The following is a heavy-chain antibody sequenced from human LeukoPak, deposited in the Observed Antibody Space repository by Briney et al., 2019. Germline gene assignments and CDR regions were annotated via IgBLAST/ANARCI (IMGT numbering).Heavy chain of an antibody. CDR2: MFHSGNT. V-gene: IGHV4-59*01. CDR3: ASIERGSTFVYFYF. Sequence: PSETLSLTCTVSGGSFSGYYWSWIRQPPGKGLEWIGYMFHSGNTKDNPSLQSRLTISADTSKNQFSLRLSSVTAADTAVYYCASIERGSTFVYFYFWGHRKKVTASS. J-gene: IGHJ6*01. D-gene: IGHD3-9*01. CDR1: GGSFSGYY.